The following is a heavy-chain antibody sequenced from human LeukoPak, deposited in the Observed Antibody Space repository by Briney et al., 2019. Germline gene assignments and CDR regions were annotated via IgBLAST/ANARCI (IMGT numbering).Heavy chain of an antibody. CDR3: AKSVAIYFYYGLDV. V-gene: IGHV3-30*04. D-gene: IGHD3-3*01. J-gene: IGHJ6*02. CDR2: ISYDGSNK. Sequence: GGSLRLSCAASGFTFSSYAMHWVRQAPGKGLEWVAVISYDGSNKYYADSVKGRFTISRDNSKNTLFLQMNSLRVEDTAPYYCAKSVAIYFYYGLDVWGQGTTVTVSS. CDR1: GFTFSSYA.